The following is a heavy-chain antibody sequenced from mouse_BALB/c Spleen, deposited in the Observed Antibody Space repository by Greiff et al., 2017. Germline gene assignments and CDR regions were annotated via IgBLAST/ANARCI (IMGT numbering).Heavy chain of an antibody. J-gene: IGHJ3*01. CDR3: ARTYYRYEENWFAY. CDR2: IWWNDNK. CDR1: GFSLSTYGIG. Sequence: QVTLKVSGPGILQPSQTLSLTCSFSGFSLSTYGIGVGWIRQPSGKGLEWLAHIWWNDNKYYNTALKSRLTIFKDTSNNQVFLKIASVDTADTATYYCARTYYRYEENWFAYWGQGTLVTVSA. V-gene: IGHV8-11*01. D-gene: IGHD2-14*01.